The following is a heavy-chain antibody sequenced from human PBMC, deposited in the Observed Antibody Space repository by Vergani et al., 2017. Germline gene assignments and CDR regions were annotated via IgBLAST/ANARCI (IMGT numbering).Heavy chain of an antibody. CDR1: GDSITNGGFS. D-gene: IGHD3-22*01. J-gene: IGHJ6*03. CDR2: IFPSGNS. CDR3: DRASLIALVGYYYYMDV. Sequence: QLQLQESGSGLVKPSQTLSLTCAVSGDSITNGGFSWNWIRQPPGKGPEWIGYIFPSGNSDYNPSLKNRVSISLDKSKNQFSLWVNSVTAADTAVYFCDRASLIALVGYYYYMDVWGKGKTVVVSS. V-gene: IGHV4-30-2*01.